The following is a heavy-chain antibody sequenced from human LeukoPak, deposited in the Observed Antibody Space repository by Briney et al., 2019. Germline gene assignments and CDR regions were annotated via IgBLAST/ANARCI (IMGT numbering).Heavy chain of an antibody. D-gene: IGHD3-3*01. CDR2: ISGSGGST. CDR3: AKGGRPYDFWSGHQRPFDY. J-gene: IGHJ4*02. Sequence: GGSLRLSCAASGFTFSSYWMSWVRQAPGKGLEWVSAISGSGGSTYYADSVKGRFTISRDNSKNTLYLQMNSLRAEDTAVYYCAKGGRPYDFWSGHQRPFDYWGQGTLVTVSS. V-gene: IGHV3-23*01. CDR1: GFTFSSYW.